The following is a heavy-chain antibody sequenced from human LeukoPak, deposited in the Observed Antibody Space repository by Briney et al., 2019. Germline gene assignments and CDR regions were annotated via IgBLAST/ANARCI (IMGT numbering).Heavy chain of an antibody. CDR1: GGSISNYY. CDR2: IYTSGST. D-gene: IGHD3-9*01. CDR3: ARINILTGYYKRRSFDY. V-gene: IGHV4-4*07. Sequence: SETLSLTCIVSGGSISNYYWSWIRQPAGKGLEWIGRIYTSGSTNYNPSLKSRVTMSVDTSRNQVSLKVKSVTAADTAVYYCARINILTGYYKRRSFDYWGQGTLVTVSS. J-gene: IGHJ4*02.